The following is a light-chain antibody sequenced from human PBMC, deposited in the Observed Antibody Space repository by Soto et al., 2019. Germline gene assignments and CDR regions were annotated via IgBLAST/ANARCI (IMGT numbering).Light chain of an antibody. V-gene: IGKV3-15*01. CDR2: GAS. Sequence: EAVMTQSPATLSVSPGARATLSCRASQSVSTNLAWYQQKPGQVPRLLIYGASTRATEIPARFSGSGSGTEFTLTIDSLQSEDFAVYYCQQYNNWPRTFGQGTKVDIK. CDR3: QQYNNWPRT. CDR1: QSVSTN. J-gene: IGKJ1*01.